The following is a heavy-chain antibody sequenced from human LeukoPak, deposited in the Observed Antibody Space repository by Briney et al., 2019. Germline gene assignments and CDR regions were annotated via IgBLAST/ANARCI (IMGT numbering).Heavy chain of an antibody. CDR1: GGSFRGYY. Sequence: SETLSLTCAVYGGSFRGYYWSWIRQPPRKGLEWIGEINHRGSTNYNPSLKSRVTISVDTSKNQFSLKLSSVTAADTAVYYCARIGGETSGGFDYWGQGTLVTVSS. V-gene: IGHV4-34*01. CDR2: INHRGST. J-gene: IGHJ4*02. D-gene: IGHD3-10*01. CDR3: ARIGGETSGGFDY.